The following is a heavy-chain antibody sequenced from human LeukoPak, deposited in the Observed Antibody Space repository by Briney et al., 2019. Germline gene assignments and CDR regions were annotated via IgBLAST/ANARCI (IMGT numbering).Heavy chain of an antibody. J-gene: IGHJ4*02. V-gene: IGHV3-21*01. Sequence: GGSLRLSCAASGFTFSSYSMNWVRQAPGKGLEWVSYISSSSSYIYYADSVKGRFTISRDNAKNSLYLQMNSLRAEDTAVYYCARVNWNFEFFDYWGQGTLVTVSS. CDR1: GFTFSSYS. CDR2: ISSSSSYI. CDR3: ARVNWNFEFFDY. D-gene: IGHD1-1*01.